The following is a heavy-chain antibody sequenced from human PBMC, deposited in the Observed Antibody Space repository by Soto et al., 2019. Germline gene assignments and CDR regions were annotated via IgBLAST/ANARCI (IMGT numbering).Heavy chain of an antibody. CDR1: GSPLSNYW. Sequence: EVQLVESGEALFQLGGSLGPPFTPPGSPLSNYWRHWVRQGPGKGRRWVSRINTDGGSTNPADSVKGRFTISRDNAKNTLYLQMNSLRAEDTAVYYCARHLVGADHDAFDLWGQGTMVTVSS. D-gene: IGHD1-26*01. CDR3: ARHLVGADHDAFDL. V-gene: IGHV3-74*01. J-gene: IGHJ3*01. CDR2: INTDGGST.